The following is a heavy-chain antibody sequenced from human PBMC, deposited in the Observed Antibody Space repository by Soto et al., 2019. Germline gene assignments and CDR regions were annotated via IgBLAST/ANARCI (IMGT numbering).Heavy chain of an antibody. CDR3: ARDGVAEIDY. CDR2: IDIFSATI. J-gene: IGHJ4*02. V-gene: IGHV3-48*02. CDR1: GFTFSDYN. Sequence: PGESLKISCAASGFTFSDYNMIWVRQAPGKGLEWVSYIDIFSATIYYADSVKGRFTISRDNAKNSLYLQMNSLRDEDTAVYYCARDGVAEIDYWGQGTLVTVSS. D-gene: IGHD2-15*01.